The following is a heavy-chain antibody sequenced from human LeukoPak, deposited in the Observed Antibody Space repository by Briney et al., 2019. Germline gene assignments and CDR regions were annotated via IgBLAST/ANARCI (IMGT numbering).Heavy chain of an antibody. CDR1: GFTFSSYS. CDR3: VRGDSTGTNLDF. CDR2: ISSSSNII. Sequence: GGSLRLSCAASGFTFSSYSMNWVRQAPGEGLDWVSFISSSSNIIHYADSVKGRFTISRDNAKNSVYLEMNSLRAEDTAVYYCVRGDSTGTNLDFWGQGTLVTVSS. D-gene: IGHD1-1*01. J-gene: IGHJ4*02. V-gene: IGHV3-48*04.